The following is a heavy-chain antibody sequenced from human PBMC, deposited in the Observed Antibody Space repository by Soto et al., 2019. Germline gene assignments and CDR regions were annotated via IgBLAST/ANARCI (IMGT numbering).Heavy chain of an antibody. CDR2: ISNSGST. CDR1: GGSISSFH. CDR3: ARGVVGASTGFQH. J-gene: IGHJ1*01. V-gene: IGHV4-59*01. Sequence: PSETLSLTCTVSGGSISSFHWSWIRQPPGEGLEWIGFISNSGSTNYNPSLKSRVTISLDTSKNQFSLKLSSVSAADTAVYYCARGVVGASTGFQHWGQGTLVTVSS. D-gene: IGHD1-26*01.